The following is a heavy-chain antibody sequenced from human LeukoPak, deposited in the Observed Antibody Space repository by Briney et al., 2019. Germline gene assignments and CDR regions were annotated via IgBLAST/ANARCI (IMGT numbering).Heavy chain of an antibody. V-gene: IGHV1-8*01. CDR3: ARGEWVQLWLTSDPYYYYGMDV. Sequence: GASVKVSCKASGYTFTSYDINWVRQATGQGLEWMGWMNPNSGNTGYAQKFQGRVTMTRNTSISTACMELSSLRSEDTAVYYCARGEWVQLWLTSDPYYYYGMDVWGQGTTVTVSS. CDR2: MNPNSGNT. J-gene: IGHJ6*02. CDR1: GYTFTSYD. D-gene: IGHD5-18*01.